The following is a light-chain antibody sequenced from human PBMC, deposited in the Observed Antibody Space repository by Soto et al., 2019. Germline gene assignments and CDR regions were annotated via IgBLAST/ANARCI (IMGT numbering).Light chain of an antibody. CDR3: QQYGSSGT. CDR1: QSVSSY. CDR2: GAT. J-gene: IGKJ1*01. V-gene: IGKV3-20*01. Sequence: EIVLTQSPATLSLSPGERATLSCRASQSVSSYLAWYQQKPGQAPRLLIYGATDRATGIPDRFSGSGSGTDFTLTIIRLEPEDFAVYYCQQYGSSGTFGQGTKVDI.